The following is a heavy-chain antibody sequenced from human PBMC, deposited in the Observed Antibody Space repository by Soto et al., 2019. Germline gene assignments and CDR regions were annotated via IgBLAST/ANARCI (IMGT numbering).Heavy chain of an antibody. CDR2: ISYDGNNK. V-gene: IGHV3-30*03. J-gene: IGHJ4*02. D-gene: IGHD3-22*01. CDR1: GFRFSDYG. CDR3: ARGGRSGSSGYYNPSFDY. Sequence: QVQLVQTGGGAVLPGRSLSLSCAASGFRFSDYGMHWVRQAPGKGLEWAAVISYDGNNKYYADSVKGRFTISRDNSKNPLYLQMEGLRVEDTAVYYCARGGRSGSSGYYNPSFDYWGQGTLVSVSS.